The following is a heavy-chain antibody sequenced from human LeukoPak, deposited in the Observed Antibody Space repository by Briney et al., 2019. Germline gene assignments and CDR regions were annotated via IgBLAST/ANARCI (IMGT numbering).Heavy chain of an antibody. CDR1: GFTFSGYI. D-gene: IGHD6-19*01. CDR2: ISSSSNTI. V-gene: IGHV3-48*01. CDR3: ARDQWLDY. J-gene: IGHJ4*02. Sequence: GGSLRPSCAASGFTFSGYIMNWVRQAPGKGLEWVSFISSSSNTIYYADSVKGRFTVSRDNAKNSLYLQMNSLRAEDTAVYYCARDQWLDYWGQGTLVTVSS.